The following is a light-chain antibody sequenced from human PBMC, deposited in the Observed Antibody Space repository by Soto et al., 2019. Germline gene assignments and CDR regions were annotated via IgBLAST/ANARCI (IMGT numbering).Light chain of an antibody. Sequence: EIVMTQSPATLSVSPGERATLSCRASQSVSNNLAWYQQKPGQAPRLLIYGASTRATGIPARFSGSGSGTEFTLTLSSLQSEDFAVYDCQQYNNWPRGTFGGGTKVEIK. V-gene: IGKV3-15*01. J-gene: IGKJ4*01. CDR3: QQYNNWPRGT. CDR2: GAS. CDR1: QSVSNN.